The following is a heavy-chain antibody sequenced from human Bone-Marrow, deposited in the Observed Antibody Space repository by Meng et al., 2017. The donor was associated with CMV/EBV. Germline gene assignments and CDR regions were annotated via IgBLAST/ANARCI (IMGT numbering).Heavy chain of an antibody. Sequence: ASLKVSCKASGYTLTGYYMHWVRQAPGQGLEWMGWINPNSGGTNYAQKFQGRVTMTRDTSISTAYMELSRLRSDDTAVYYCARDDRMVGGVIITRYYGMDVWGQGTTVTVSS. V-gene: IGHV1-2*02. J-gene: IGHJ6*02. CDR2: INPNSGGT. CDR1: GYTLTGYY. CDR3: ARDDRMVGGVIITRYYGMDV. D-gene: IGHD3-10*01.